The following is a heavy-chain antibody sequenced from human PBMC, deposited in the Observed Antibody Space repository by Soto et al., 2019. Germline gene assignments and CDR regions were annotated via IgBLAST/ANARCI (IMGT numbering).Heavy chain of an antibody. CDR3: ARQGDGGYRGGFFDN. J-gene: IGHJ4*02. CDR1: GGSIGTGAYY. D-gene: IGHD3-22*01. V-gene: IGHV4-39*01. Sequence: TSETLSLTCTVSGGSIGTGAYYWGWIRQPPGKGLDLIGNIYYIGVTYYNPSLKSRVTISADTSKNQFSVKVTSVTGADTAVYDCARQGDGGYRGGFFDNGGQGTLVTVSS. CDR2: IYYIGVT.